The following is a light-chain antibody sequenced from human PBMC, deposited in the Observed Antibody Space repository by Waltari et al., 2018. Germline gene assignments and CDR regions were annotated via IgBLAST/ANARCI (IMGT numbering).Light chain of an antibody. J-gene: IGLJ2*01. CDR1: RSDVGGSGY. CDR3: NSYTSSSSL. V-gene: IGLV2-14*03. CDR2: DVS. Sequence: QSALTQPAPVSGSPGQSITIPCTGTRSDVGGSGYVSWYQQHPGKAPKLIIYDVSNRPSGVSSRFSGSKFGNTASLTISGLQADDEADYYCNSYTSSSSLFGGGTRLTVL.